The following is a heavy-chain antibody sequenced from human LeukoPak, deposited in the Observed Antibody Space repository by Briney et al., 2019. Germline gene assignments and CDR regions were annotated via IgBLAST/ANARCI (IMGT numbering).Heavy chain of an antibody. CDR2: INSSGSTI. D-gene: IGHD6-13*01. CDR3: ARAGYSSSWYESPYYYYGMDV. CDR1: GFTFSDYY. J-gene: IGHJ6*02. V-gene: IGHV3-11*01. Sequence: GGSLTLSCAASGFTFSDYYMSWIRQAPGKGLEWVSYINSSGSTIYYADSVKGRFTISRDNAKNSLYLQMNSLRAEDTAVYYCARAGYSSSWYESPYYYYGMDVWGQGTTVTVSS.